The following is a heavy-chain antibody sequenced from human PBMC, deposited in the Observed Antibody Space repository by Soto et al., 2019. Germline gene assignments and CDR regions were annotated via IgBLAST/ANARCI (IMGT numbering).Heavy chain of an antibody. J-gene: IGHJ5*02. CDR3: ARDWTGVTTDLVNWFDP. CDR2: INPNSGGT. CDR1: GYTFTGYY. D-gene: IGHD4-17*01. V-gene: IGHV1-2*02. Sequence: ASVKVSCKASGYTFTGYYMHWVRQAPGQGLEWMGWINPNSGGTNYAQKFQGRVTMTRDTSISTAYMELSRLRSDDTAVYYCARDWTGVTTDLVNWFDPWGQGTLVTVSS.